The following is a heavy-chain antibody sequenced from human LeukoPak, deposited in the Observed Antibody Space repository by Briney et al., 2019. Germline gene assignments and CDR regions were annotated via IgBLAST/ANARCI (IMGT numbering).Heavy chain of an antibody. Sequence: ASVKVSCKASGYTFTAYYIHWVRQAPGQGLEWMGWIHPNSGGTNYAQNFEGRVTMTRDTSITTAYMELNSLISDDTAVYYCAIDSSSGWLSSDQWGQGTLVTVSS. V-gene: IGHV1-2*02. D-gene: IGHD6-19*01. CDR2: IHPNSGGT. J-gene: IGHJ4*02. CDR1: GYTFTAYY. CDR3: AIDSSSGWLSSDQ.